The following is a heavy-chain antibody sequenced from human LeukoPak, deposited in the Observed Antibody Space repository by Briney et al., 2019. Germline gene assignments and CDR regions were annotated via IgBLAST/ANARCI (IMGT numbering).Heavy chain of an antibody. V-gene: IGHV3-43D*03. D-gene: IGHD6-13*01. CDR2: IIWDGSSA. CDR3: AKDIRPGIAAAGTCAY. J-gene: IGHJ4*02. Sequence: PGGSLRLSCAASEFTFDDHAMHWVRQAPGRSLEWISLIIWDGSSAYYADSVKGRFTISRDNSKNSLYLQMNSLRAEDTALYYCAKDIRPGIAAAGTCAYWGQGTLVTVSS. CDR1: EFTFDDHA.